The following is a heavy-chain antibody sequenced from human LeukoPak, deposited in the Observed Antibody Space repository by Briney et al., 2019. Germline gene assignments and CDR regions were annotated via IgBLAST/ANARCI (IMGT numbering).Heavy chain of an antibody. CDR3: ARVYDVNWGGFDY. CDR1: GFPFSSYW. Sequence: PGGSLRLSCAASGFPFSSYWMHWVRQAPGKGLVWVSRINSDGRSTSYAESVKGRVTISRDNAKNTPYLQMNSLKAADTAVYYCARVYDVNWGGFDYWGQGTLVTVCS. D-gene: IGHD7-27*01. CDR2: INSDGRST. J-gene: IGHJ4*02. V-gene: IGHV3-74*01.